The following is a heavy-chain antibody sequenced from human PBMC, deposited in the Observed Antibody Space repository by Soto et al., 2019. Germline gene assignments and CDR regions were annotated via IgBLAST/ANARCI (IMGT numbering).Heavy chain of an antibody. CDR3: ARGGGVLMPAAVGY. D-gene: IGHD2-2*01. Sequence: SETLSLTCTVSGGSVSSDSYYWIWIRQPPGKGLEWIGDIYYSAITSYNPSLKSRVTISVDTSKNQFSLRLSAVTAADTAVYCCARGGGVLMPAAVGYWGQGTLVTVSS. CDR2: IYYSAIT. V-gene: IGHV4-61*01. CDR1: GGSVSSDSYY. J-gene: IGHJ4*02.